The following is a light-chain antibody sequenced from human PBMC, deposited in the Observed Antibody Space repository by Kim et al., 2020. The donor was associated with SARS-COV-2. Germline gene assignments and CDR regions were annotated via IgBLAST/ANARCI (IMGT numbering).Light chain of an antibody. J-gene: IGLJ1*01. CDR2: RDN. CDR3: QAWDSSIYV. V-gene: IGLV3-1*01. Sequence: VPPGQPAPITCSGDQLVDKYTSWYQQTPGQSPVVVLFRDNRRPSGIPQRFSGSNSGNTASLTISATQAMDEADYYCQAWDSSIYVFGTGTQVTVL. CDR1: QLVDKY.